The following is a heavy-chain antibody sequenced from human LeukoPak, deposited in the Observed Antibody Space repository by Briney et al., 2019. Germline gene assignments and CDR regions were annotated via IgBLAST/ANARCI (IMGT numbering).Heavy chain of an antibody. D-gene: IGHD6-19*01. CDR2: IYYSGST. CDR1: GGSISSSSYL. V-gene: IGHV4-39*07. Sequence: PSETLSLTCTVSGGSISSSSYLWGWIRQPPGKGLEWIGSIYYSGSTYYNPSLKSRVTISADTSKNQFSLKLSSVTAADTAVYYCASRIAVAVTGAFDIWGQGTMVTVSS. J-gene: IGHJ3*02. CDR3: ASRIAVAVTGAFDI.